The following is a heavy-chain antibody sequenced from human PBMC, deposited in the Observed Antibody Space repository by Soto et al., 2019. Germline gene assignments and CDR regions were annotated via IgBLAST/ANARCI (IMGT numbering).Heavy chain of an antibody. D-gene: IGHD3-22*01. Sequence: PSETLSLTFTVSGGSIDSYYWSWIRQPPGKGLEWIGYVYYTGTTTYGPPLKSRVTISVDTSMNQISLKLSSVTATDTAFYYCARLGGYYQSLDTWGQGTLVSVSS. V-gene: IGHV4-59*08. CDR3: ARLGGYYQSLDT. J-gene: IGHJ5*02. CDR2: VYYTGTT. CDR1: GGSIDSYY.